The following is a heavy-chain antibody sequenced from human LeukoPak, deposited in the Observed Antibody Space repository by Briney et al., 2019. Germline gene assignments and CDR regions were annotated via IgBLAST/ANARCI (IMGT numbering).Heavy chain of an antibody. V-gene: IGHV3-21*01. CDR2: ISSSSSYI. CDR3: ARVIGIAAADY. CDR1: GFTFSSYS. Sequence: GGSLRLSCAASGFTFSSYSMNWVRQAPGKGLEWVSSISSSSSYIYYADSVKGRFTISRDNAKNSLYPQMNSLRAEDTAVYYCARVIGIAAADYWGQGTLVTVSS. J-gene: IGHJ4*02. D-gene: IGHD6-13*01.